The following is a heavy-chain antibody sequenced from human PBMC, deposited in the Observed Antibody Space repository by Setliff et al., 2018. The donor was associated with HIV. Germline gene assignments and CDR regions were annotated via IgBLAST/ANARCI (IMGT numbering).Heavy chain of an antibody. V-gene: IGHV4-4*09. D-gene: IGHD1-7*01. CDR3: ARHPREETQRNYKFDS. J-gene: IGHJ4*02. Sequence: SETLSLTCTVSGGSNSGDYWSWIRQPPGKGLEWIGYIHTSGRTTYNYPFKTRATISRDTSKNQFSLRLSSVTATDTAMYYCARHPREETQRNYKFDSWGQGTLVTVSS. CDR1: GGSNSGDY. CDR2: IHTSGRT.